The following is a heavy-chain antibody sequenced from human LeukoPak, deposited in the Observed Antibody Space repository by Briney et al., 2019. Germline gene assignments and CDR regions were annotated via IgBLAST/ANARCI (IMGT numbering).Heavy chain of an antibody. CDR1: GFTFNSYA. CDR3: ARDLQCSGGSCFSDASGYFDY. V-gene: IGHV3-30-3*01. J-gene: IGHJ4*02. CDR2: ISFDGSKR. D-gene: IGHD2-15*01. Sequence: PGRSLRLSCTASGFTFNSYAMHWVRQAPGKRLEWVAVISFDGSKRLYADAVKRRFIISRDKSKKTVSLQMNSLRPEDTAVYFCARDLQCSGGSCFSDASGYFDYWGQGALVTVSS.